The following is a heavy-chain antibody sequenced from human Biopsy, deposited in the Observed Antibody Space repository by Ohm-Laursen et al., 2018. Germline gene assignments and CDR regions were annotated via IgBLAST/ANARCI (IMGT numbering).Heavy chain of an antibody. D-gene: IGHD1-26*01. Sequence: SETLSLTCSVSGDSINNYYWSWIRQPAGKGLEWIGRIYTSGSPNYNLSLESRVTMSVDTSKNQFFLNLRSVTAADTAVYYCARGTGRYYVYGAFDIWGQGTVVTVSS. CDR1: GDSINNYY. J-gene: IGHJ3*02. CDR3: ARGTGRYYVYGAFDI. CDR2: IYTSGSP. V-gene: IGHV4-4*07.